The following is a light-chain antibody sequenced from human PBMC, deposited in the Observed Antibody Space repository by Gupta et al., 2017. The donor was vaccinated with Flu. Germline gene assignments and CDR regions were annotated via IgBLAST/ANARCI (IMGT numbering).Light chain of an antibody. V-gene: IGKV4-1*01. Sequence: DIVMTQSPDSLPVSLGERATINCRSSQSLLYSSKNKNYLAWYQQKPGQSPKLLFYWASTRESGVPDRFSGSGSGTDFTLTISSLQADDMAVYFCQQYYSFPYTFGQGTKLEIK. J-gene: IGKJ2*01. CDR3: QQYYSFPYT. CDR2: WAS. CDR1: QSLLYSSKNKNY.